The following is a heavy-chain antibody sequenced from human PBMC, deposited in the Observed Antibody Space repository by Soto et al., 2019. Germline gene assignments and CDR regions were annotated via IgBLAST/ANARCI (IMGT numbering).Heavy chain of an antibody. D-gene: IGHD3-10*01. CDR3: ASPNGGSGTLDV. V-gene: IGHV3-74*01. CDR1: GFTFSSYW. CDR2: INSDGSST. Sequence: GGSLRLSCAASGFTFSSYWMHWVRQAPGKGLVWVSRINSDGSSTSYADSVKGRFTISRDNAKNTLYLQMNSLRAEDTAVYYCASPNGGSGTLDVWGKGTTVTVSS. J-gene: IGHJ6*04.